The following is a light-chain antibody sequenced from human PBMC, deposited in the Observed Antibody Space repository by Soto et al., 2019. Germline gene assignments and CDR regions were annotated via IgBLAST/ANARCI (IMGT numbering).Light chain of an antibody. V-gene: IGKV3-20*01. CDR3: HQYWTAALT. J-gene: IGKJ3*01. Sequence: EVVLTQSPGTLSLSPGERATLSCRASQSVAANYLAWYQQKRGQAPRLLIYGASSRAAGITDRFSGSGSGTDFTLTISRLDPGDFSVYYCHQYWTAALTFGPGTKVYIK. CDR1: QSVAANY. CDR2: GAS.